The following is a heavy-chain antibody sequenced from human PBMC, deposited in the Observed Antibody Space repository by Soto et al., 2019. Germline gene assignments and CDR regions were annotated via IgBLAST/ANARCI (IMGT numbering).Heavy chain of an antibody. CDR3: ARGPTRFGDPRADY. J-gene: IGHJ4*02. CDR2: IFDSGST. Sequence: SETLSLTCTVSGGSISSGGYYWSWIRQHPGKGLEWIGYIFDSGSTYYSPSLKSRVTISVDTSKNQFSLNLSSVTAADTAVYYCARGPTRFGDPRADYWGQGTLVTVSS. V-gene: IGHV4-31*03. CDR1: GGSISSGGYY. D-gene: IGHD3-10*01.